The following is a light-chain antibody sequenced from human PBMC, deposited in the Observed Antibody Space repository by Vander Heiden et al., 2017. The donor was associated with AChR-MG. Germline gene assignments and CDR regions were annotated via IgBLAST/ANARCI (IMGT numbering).Light chain of an antibody. CDR1: NIGSKH. Sequence: SYVLTKEPSVSVAPGQTARITCGGNNIGSKHVHWYQQRPGQAPVLVVFYSSRRPSGIPERFPGSNSGNTATLTISRVEAGDEADYYCQVWDSSSAHSVFGTATKVTVL. J-gene: IGLJ1*01. CDR2: YSS. V-gene: IGLV3-21*02. CDR3: QVWDSSSAHSV.